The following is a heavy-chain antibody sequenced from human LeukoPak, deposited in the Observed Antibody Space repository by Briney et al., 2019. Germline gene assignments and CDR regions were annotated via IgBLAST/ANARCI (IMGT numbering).Heavy chain of an antibody. CDR1: GFTFSSYC. CDR2: INSDGGSR. CDR3: ASASAHRIAAGGDY. Sequence: GGSLRLSCAASGFTFSSYCMHWVRQAPGKGLVWVSRINSDGGSRNYADSVKGRFTISRDNAKNTVYLQMNSLRAEDTAVYYCASASAHRIAAGGDYWGQGTLVTVSS. V-gene: IGHV3-74*01. J-gene: IGHJ4*02. D-gene: IGHD6-13*01.